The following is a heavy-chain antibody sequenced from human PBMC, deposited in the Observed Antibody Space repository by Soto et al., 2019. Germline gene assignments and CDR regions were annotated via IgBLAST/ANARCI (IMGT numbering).Heavy chain of an antibody. CDR1: GGSISSYY. CDR3: ARDRYGSGSYSYNWSDP. CDR2: IYYSGST. V-gene: IGHV4-59*01. D-gene: IGHD3-10*01. J-gene: IGHJ5*02. Sequence: SETLSLTCTVSGGSISSYYWSWIRQPPGKGLERIGYIYYSGSTNYNPSLKSRVTISVDTSKNQFSLKLSSVTAADTAVYYCARDRYGSGSYSYNWSDPWGQGTLVTVSS.